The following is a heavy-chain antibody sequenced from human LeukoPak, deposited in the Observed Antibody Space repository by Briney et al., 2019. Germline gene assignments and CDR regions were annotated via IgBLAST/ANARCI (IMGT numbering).Heavy chain of an antibody. CDR1: GYTLTSYD. D-gene: IGHD6-6*01. CDR3: ARETRLGSSSSFPGYYYYGMDV. V-gene: IGHV1-8*01. J-gene: IGHJ6*02. Sequence: ASVKVSCKVSGYTLTSYDINWVRQATGQGLEWMGWMNPNSGNTGYAQKFQGRVTMTRNTSISTAYMELSSLRSGDTAVYYCARETRLGSSSSFPGYYYYGMDVWGQGTTVTVSS. CDR2: MNPNSGNT.